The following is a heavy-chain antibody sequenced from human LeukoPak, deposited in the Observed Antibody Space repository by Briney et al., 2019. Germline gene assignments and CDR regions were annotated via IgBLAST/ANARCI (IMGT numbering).Heavy chain of an antibody. CDR3: VRGSVAAYTSPFDY. D-gene: IGHD6-19*01. CDR2: VNSDGRSV. V-gene: IGHV3-74*01. CDR1: GFTFSNHW. J-gene: IGHJ4*02. Sequence: VGSLRLSCAASGFTFSNHWMHWVRQAPGKGLVWVSLVNSDGRSVNYADSVKGRFTISRDNAKNTLYLQMTSLRVEDTAVYYCVRGSVAAYTSPFDYWGQGTLVTVSS.